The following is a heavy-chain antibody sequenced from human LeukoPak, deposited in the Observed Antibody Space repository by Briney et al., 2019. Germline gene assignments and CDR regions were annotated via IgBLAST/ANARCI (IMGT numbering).Heavy chain of an antibody. Sequence: GRSLRLSCAASGFTFSSYAMTWARQTPGKGLEWVSAISSSGANTYYADSVKGRFTISRDNSKNTLYLQMSSLRAEDTAVYYCANKLGQNYEDWGQGALVTVSS. CDR1: GFTFSSYA. CDR2: ISSSGANT. D-gene: IGHD3-22*01. CDR3: ANKLGQNYED. V-gene: IGHV3-23*01. J-gene: IGHJ4*02.